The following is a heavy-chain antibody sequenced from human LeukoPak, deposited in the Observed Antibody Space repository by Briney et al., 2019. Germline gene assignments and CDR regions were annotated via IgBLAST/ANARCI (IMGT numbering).Heavy chain of an antibody. CDR1: GDTFTSYG. CDR2: ISAYNGNT. CDR3: ARDLRPYYYYYMDV. Sequence: GASVKVSCKASGDTFTSYGISGVRQAPGEGLEWMEWISAYNGNTNYAQKLQGRVTMTTDTSTSTAYMELRSLRSDDTAVYYCARDLRPYYYYYMDVWGKGTTVTVSS. J-gene: IGHJ6*03. D-gene: IGHD3-16*01. V-gene: IGHV1-18*01.